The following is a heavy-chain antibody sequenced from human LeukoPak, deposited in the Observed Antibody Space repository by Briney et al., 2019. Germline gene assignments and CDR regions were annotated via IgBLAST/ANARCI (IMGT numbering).Heavy chain of an antibody. V-gene: IGHV1-2*02. CDR2: IIPNSGGT. CDR1: GYAFTCYY. CDR3: AKGRVVAGSKSLTYHWFDP. J-gene: IGHJ5*02. Sequence: ASVKVSCKASGYAFTCYYIHWVRQAPGQGLEWMGWIIPNSGGTKYAQKFQGKVTMTRDTSITTAYMGLSRLRSDDTAVYYCAKGRVVAGSKSLTYHWFDPWGQGTLVTVSS. D-gene: IGHD6-19*01.